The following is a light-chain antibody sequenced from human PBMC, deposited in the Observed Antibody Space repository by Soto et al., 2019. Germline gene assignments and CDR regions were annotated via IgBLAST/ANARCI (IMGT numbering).Light chain of an antibody. Sequence: QSALTQPPSVSGSPGQSVTISCTGTRSDVGAYNYVSWYQQHPGKAPKLMICDVSQRPSGVPDRFSGSKSGNTASLTISGLQAEYEADYFCCSDAGGYTHYAFRTGTKVPVL. CDR2: DVS. J-gene: IGLJ1*01. V-gene: IGLV2-11*01. CDR3: CSDAGGYTHYA. CDR1: RSDVGAYNY.